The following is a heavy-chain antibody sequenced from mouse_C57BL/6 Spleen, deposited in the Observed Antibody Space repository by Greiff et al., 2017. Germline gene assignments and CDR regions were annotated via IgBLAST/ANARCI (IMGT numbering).Heavy chain of an antibody. CDR3: TRGGYYYGSSYEDAMDY. V-gene: IGHV1-5*01. CDR2: IYPGNSDT. J-gene: IGHJ4*01. Sequence: EVQLQQSGTVLARPGASVKMSCKTSGYTFTSYWMHWVKQRPGQGLEWIGAIYPGNSDTSYNQKFKGKAKLTAVTSASTAYMELSSLTNEDSAVYYCTRGGYYYGSSYEDAMDYWGQGTSVTVSS. CDR1: GYTFTSYW. D-gene: IGHD1-1*01.